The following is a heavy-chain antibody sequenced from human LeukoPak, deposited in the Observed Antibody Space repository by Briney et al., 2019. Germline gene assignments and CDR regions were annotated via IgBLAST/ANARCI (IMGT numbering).Heavy chain of an antibody. CDR3: ARALNRHIGAFEY. J-gene: IGHJ4*02. Sequence: GGSLRLSCAASGFTVSGDYMSWVRQAPGKGLEWVSVIYADFDNTDYADSVKGRFTISRDNSRNTLYLQMNSLRVDDTATYYCARALNRHIGAFEYWGQGALVTVSS. CDR2: IYADFDNT. CDR1: GFTVSGDY. D-gene: IGHD4/OR15-4a*01. V-gene: IGHV3-53*01.